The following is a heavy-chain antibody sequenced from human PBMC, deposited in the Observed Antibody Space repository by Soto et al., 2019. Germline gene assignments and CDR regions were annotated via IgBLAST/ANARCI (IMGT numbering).Heavy chain of an antibody. CDR3: ARLGGYYQAFDQ. CDR1: GDSISSGDYY. D-gene: IGHD3-22*01. J-gene: IGHJ4*02. V-gene: IGHV4-61*05. CDR2: IYYSGST. Sequence: PSETLSLTCTVSGDSISSGDYYWGWFRQPPGKGLEWVGYIYYSGSTTYSPSLKSRVTISVDTSKNQFSLKLNSVTAADTAVYYCARLGGYYQAFDQWGQGSLVTVSS.